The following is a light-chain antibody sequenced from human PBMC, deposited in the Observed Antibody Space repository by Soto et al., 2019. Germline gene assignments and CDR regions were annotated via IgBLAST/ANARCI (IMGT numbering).Light chain of an antibody. CDR3: SSYAGVKNFVV. J-gene: IGLJ2*01. CDR1: DSDIGTYIY. CDR2: GVN. V-gene: IGLV2-8*01. Sequence: QSALTQPPSASGSPGQSVTISCTGSDSDIGTYIYISWYQQHPGKGPKLILYGVNKRPSGVPDRFSGSKSGNTASLTVSGLQIEDEADYFCSSYAGVKNFVVFGGGTKLTVL.